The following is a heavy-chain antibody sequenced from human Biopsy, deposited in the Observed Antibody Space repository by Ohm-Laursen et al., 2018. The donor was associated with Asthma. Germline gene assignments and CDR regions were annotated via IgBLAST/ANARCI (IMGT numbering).Heavy chain of an antibody. CDR3: ASDFPKDYVRYNFQF. CDR2: HDHEEGGT. Sequence: GASVKASCNLSGYSLTDLSMHWVRQAPGQGLEWMGGHDHEEGGTVNARRFQGRVTMTEDTSTDTAYMELSSLSSDDTAVYYCASDFPKDYVRYNFQFWGQGTLVTVSS. V-gene: IGHV1-24*01. J-gene: IGHJ4*02. D-gene: IGHD4-17*01. CDR1: GYSLTDLS.